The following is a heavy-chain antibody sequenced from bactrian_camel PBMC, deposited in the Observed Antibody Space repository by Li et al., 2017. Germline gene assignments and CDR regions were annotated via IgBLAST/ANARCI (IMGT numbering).Heavy chain of an antibody. CDR1: LSTHRSYC. D-gene: IGHD1*01. Sequence: VQLVESGGGSVQAGGSLRLSCEYSLSTHRSYCMGWFRQAPGKEREGVAAIYIGGSSIFYVDSVKGRFTISQDNANGTLYLQMDSLRPEDTAMYYCASGPWGYCTRTKWEGGMNNWGKGTQVTVS. CDR2: IYIGGSSI. J-gene: IGHJ7*01. V-gene: IGHV3S1*01.